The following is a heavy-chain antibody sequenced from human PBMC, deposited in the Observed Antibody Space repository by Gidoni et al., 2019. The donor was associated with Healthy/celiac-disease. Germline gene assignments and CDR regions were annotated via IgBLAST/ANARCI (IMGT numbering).Heavy chain of an antibody. CDR2: ISSSSSTI. CDR1: GFNLRNYS. J-gene: IGHJ4*02. V-gene: IGHV3-48*01. D-gene: IGHD3-10*01. CDR3: ARGPRGLWFGELVDY. Sequence: EVQLVESGGGLVQHGGYLRISCPASGFNLRNYSMNWVTQAPGKGLEWVSYISSSSSTIYYADSVKCLFTISRDNAKNSLYLQMNSLRAEDTAVYYCARGPRGLWFGELVDYWGQGTLVTVSS.